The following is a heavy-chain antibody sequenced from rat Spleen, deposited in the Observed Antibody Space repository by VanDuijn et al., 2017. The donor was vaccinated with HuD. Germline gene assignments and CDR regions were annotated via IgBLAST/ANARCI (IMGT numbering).Heavy chain of an antibody. J-gene: IGHJ3*01. Sequence: EVQLVESGGGLVQPGRSLKLSCVASGFTFDDYGMAWVRQAPTKGLEWVASISYDGSSTYYRDSVKGRFTISRDNAKSTLYLQMDSLRSEDTATYYCTTMSNWFTFWGQGTLVTVSS. CDR3: TTMSNWFTF. V-gene: IGHV5-20*01. CDR1: GFTFDDYG. CDR2: ISYDGSST.